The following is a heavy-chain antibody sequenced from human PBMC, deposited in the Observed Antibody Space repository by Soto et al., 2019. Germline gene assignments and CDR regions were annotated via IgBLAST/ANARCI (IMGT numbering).Heavy chain of an antibody. V-gene: IGHV3-74*01. D-gene: IGHD2-15*01. CDR1: GFTFSSYW. CDR3: VRTSLVVAAATREDY. Sequence: EVQLVESGGGLVQPGESLRLSCAASGFTFSSYWMHWVRQAPGKGLVWVSRINSDGSSTSYAGSVKGRFTISRDNANNTLYLQMNSLRAEDTAVYYCVRTSLVVAAATREDYWGQGTLATVSS. J-gene: IGHJ4*02. CDR2: INSDGSST.